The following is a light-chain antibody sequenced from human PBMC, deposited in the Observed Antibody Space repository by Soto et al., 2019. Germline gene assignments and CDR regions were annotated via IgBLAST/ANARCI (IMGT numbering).Light chain of an antibody. Sequence: DIQMTQSPSSLSASVRDTVTITCQASQSIDYYLNWYQQKPGKAPKLLVYFSSTLQSGVPSRFSGSGSGTDFTLTIGGLQPEDIACSHCLFRHMSLLMFGQGT. J-gene: IGKJ1*01. CDR1: QSIDYY. CDR2: FSS. V-gene: IGKV1-39*01. CDR3: LFRHMSLLM.